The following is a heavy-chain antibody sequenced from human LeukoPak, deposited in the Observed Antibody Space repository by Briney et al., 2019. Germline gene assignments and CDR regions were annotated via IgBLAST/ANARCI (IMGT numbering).Heavy chain of an antibody. V-gene: IGHV1-18*01. CDR3: ARCGRYSGYYYGVAFDI. Sequence: GASVKVSCKASGYTFTSYGISWVRQAPGQGLAWMGWISAYNGNTNYAQKLQGRVTMTTDTSTSTAYMELRSLRSDDTAVYYCARCGRYSGYYYGVAFDIWGQGTMVTVSS. J-gene: IGHJ3*02. D-gene: IGHD3-22*01. CDR2: ISAYNGNT. CDR1: GYTFTSYG.